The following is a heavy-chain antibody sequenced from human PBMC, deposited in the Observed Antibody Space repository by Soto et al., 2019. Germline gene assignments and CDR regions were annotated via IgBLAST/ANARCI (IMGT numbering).Heavy chain of an antibody. V-gene: IGHV4-61*01. CDR2: IYYSGST. J-gene: IGHJ2*01. Sequence: QVQLQESGPGLVKPSETLSLTCTVSGGSVSSGSYYWSWIRQPPGKGLEWIGYIYYSGSTNYNPSLKSRVTISVDTSKNQSSRMLSSVTAADTAVYYCAREVLAARRHWYFDLWGRGTLVTVSS. CDR3: AREVLAARRHWYFDL. D-gene: IGHD6-6*01. CDR1: GGSVSSGSYY.